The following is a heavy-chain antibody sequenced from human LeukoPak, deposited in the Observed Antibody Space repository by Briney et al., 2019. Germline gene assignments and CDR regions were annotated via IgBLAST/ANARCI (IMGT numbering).Heavy chain of an antibody. J-gene: IGHJ5*02. CDR2: IYPGDSDT. Sequence: GESLKISCKGSGYSFTSYWIGWVRQMPGKGLEWMGIIYPGDSDTRYSPSFQGQVTISADESISTAYLQWSSLKASDTAMYYCARTYRYCSGGSCYPAPRFDPWGQGTLVTVSS. D-gene: IGHD2-15*01. V-gene: IGHV5-51*01. CDR3: ARTYRYCSGGSCYPAPRFDP. CDR1: GYSFTSYW.